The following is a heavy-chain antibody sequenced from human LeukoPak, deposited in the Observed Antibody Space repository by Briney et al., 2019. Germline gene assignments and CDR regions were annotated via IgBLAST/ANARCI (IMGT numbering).Heavy chain of an antibody. Sequence: PGESLRLSCAASGFDFSIYGMNWVRQAPGKGLEWVSSINSRGNYIYYSDSLKGRFTISRDNARSSLYLQMSSLRAEDTAVYYCASRREHGSGSDWLWGQGTLVTVSS. CDR1: GFDFSIYG. CDR3: ASRREHGSGSDWL. D-gene: IGHD3-10*01. V-gene: IGHV3-21*01. J-gene: IGHJ4*02. CDR2: INSRGNYI.